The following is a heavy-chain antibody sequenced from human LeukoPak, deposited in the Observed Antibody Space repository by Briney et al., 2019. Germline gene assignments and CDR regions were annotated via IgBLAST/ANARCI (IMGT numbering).Heavy chain of an antibody. CDR1: GYTFTSYD. CDR2: MNPNSGNT. V-gene: IGHV1-8*01. Sequence: GASVKVSCKASGYTFTSYDINWVRQATGQGLEWMGWMNPNSGNTGYAQKFQGRVTMTRNTSISTAYMELSSLRSEDTAVYYCALLDVVVPAAIHPIGAFDIWGQGTMVTVSS. J-gene: IGHJ3*02. CDR3: ALLDVVVPAAIHPIGAFDI. D-gene: IGHD2-2*02.